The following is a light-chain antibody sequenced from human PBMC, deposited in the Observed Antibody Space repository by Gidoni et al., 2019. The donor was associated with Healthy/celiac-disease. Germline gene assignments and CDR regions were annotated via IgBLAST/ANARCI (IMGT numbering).Light chain of an antibody. CDR3: QQYGSSLTWT. J-gene: IGKJ1*01. CDR2: GAS. Sequence: EIVLTQSPGTLSLSPGERATLSCRASQSVSSSYLAWYQQNPGQAPRLLIYGASSRATGIPDRFSGSGSGTEFTLTISRLEPEDFAVYYCQQYGSSLTWTFGQGTKVEIK. CDR1: QSVSSSY. V-gene: IGKV3-20*01.